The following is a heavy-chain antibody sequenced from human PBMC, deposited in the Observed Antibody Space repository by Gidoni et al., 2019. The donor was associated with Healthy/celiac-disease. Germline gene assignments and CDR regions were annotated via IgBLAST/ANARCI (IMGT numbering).Heavy chain of an antibody. CDR1: GGSISSSSYY. CDR2: IYYSGST. CDR3: ATLRVVVEAFDI. Sequence: QLQLPESGPGLVKPSETLSLTCTVSGGSISSSSYYWGWIRQPPGKGLEWIGSIYYSGSTYYNPSLKSRVTISVDTSKNQFSLKLSSVTAADTAVYYCATLRVVVEAFDIWGQGTMVTVSS. D-gene: IGHD2-2*01. J-gene: IGHJ3*02. V-gene: IGHV4-39*01.